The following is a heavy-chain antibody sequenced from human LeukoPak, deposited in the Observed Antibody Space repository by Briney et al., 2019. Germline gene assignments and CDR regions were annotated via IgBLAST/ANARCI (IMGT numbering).Heavy chain of an antibody. CDR2: LYHSGST. CDR1: GGSISSGGYS. D-gene: IGHD2-2*01. Sequence: PSQTLSLTCAVSGGSISSGGYSWSWIRQPPGKGLEWIGYLYHSGSTYYNPSLKSRVTISVDRSKNQFSLKLSSVTAADTAVYYCARGDILVPAEIDYWGQGTLVTVSS. V-gene: IGHV4-30-2*01. CDR3: ARGDILVPAEIDY. J-gene: IGHJ4*02.